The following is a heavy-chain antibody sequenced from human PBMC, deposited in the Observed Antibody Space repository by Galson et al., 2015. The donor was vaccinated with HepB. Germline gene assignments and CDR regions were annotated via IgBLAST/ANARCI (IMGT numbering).Heavy chain of an antibody. D-gene: IGHD2-2*02. J-gene: IGHJ4*02. V-gene: IGHV3-30-3*01. CDR3: ARGIGKYTFSPTPPLDY. CDR1: GFIFSNYA. CDR2: ISYDGSNK. Sequence: SLRLSCAASGFIFSNYAMHWVRQAPGKGLEWVSLISYDGSNKYYTDSVKGRFTISRDNSKNTLYLQMNSLRVEDTAVYYCARGIGKYTFSPTPPLDYWGQGTLVTVSS.